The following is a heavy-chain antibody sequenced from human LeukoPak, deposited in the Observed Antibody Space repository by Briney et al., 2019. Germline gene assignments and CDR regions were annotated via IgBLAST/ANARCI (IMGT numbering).Heavy chain of an antibody. CDR1: GFIFNSYA. V-gene: IGHV3-23*01. D-gene: IGHD6-13*01. Sequence: GGSLRLSCAASGFIFNSYAMSWVRQAPGKGLEWVSAISGSGGSTYYADSVKGRFTISRDNSKNTLYLQMNSLRAEDTAVYYCANRIAATGVVYWGQGTLVTVSS. J-gene: IGHJ4*02. CDR3: ANRIAATGVVY. CDR2: ISGSGGST.